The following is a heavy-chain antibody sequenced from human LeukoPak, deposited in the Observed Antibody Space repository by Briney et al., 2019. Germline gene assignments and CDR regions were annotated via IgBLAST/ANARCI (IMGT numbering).Heavy chain of an antibody. CDR2: ISGSGGRT. D-gene: IGHD3-22*01. V-gene: IGHV3-23*01. J-gene: IGHJ5*02. CDR3: AKGPYYYDSSGYSRRWFDP. CDR1: GFTFSTYA. Sequence: GGSLRLSCAASGFTFSTYATTWVRQAPGKGLEWVSAISGSGGRTYYADSVKGRFTISRDNSKNTLYLQMNSLRAEDTAVYYCAKGPYYYDSSGYSRRWFDPWGQGTLVTVSS.